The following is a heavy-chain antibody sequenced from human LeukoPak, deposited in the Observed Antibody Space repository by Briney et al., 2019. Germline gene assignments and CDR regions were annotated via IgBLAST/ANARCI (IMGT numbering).Heavy chain of an antibody. CDR2: ISGSGGST. Sequence: PGGSLRLSYAASGFTFSSYAMSWVRQAPGKGLEWVSGISGSGGSTYYADSVKGRFTISRDNSKNTLYLQMNSLRAEDTAVYYCAKDLGHTPGPGYSSGWPFDYWGQGTLVTVSS. CDR3: AKDLGHTPGPGYSSGWPFDY. D-gene: IGHD6-19*01. J-gene: IGHJ4*02. CDR1: GFTFSSYA. V-gene: IGHV3-23*01.